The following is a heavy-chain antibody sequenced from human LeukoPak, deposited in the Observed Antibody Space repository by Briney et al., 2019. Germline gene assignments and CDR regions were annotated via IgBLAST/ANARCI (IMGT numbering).Heavy chain of an antibody. CDR1: AFTFSSYE. J-gene: IGHJ4*02. V-gene: IGHV3-48*03. Sequence: GGSLRLSCAASAFTFSSYEINWVRQAPGKGLEWVSYISSSGSTIYYADSVKGRSTISRHNAKNSLFLQMNSLRAEDTAVYYCARGYTYGLDFWGQGTLVTVSS. CDR2: ISSSGSTI. CDR3: ARGYTYGLDF. D-gene: IGHD5-18*01.